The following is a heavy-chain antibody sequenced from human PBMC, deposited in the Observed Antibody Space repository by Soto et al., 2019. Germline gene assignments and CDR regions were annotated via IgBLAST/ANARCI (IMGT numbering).Heavy chain of an antibody. Sequence: GSLRLSCAASGFTFSSYWMSWVRQAPGKGLEWVANIKQDGSEKYYVDPVKGRFTISRDNAKNSLYLQMNSLRAEDTAVYYCARELFWSGYYIDYWGQGTLVTVSS. D-gene: IGHD3-3*01. J-gene: IGHJ4*02. CDR3: ARELFWSGYYIDY. CDR2: IKQDGSEK. V-gene: IGHV3-7*03. CDR1: GFTFSSYW.